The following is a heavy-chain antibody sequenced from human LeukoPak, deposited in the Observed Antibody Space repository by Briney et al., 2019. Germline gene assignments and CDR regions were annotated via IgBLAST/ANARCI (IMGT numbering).Heavy chain of an antibody. Sequence: GGSLRLSCAASGFTFSTYCMHWVRQAPGKGPMWISRICPDGTVTNYADSVKARFIISRDNARNTVYLQMNSLRVEDTAVYYCVRDFRSADYWGQGTLVTVSS. V-gene: IGHV3-74*01. J-gene: IGHJ4*02. CDR3: VRDFRSADY. CDR1: GFTFSTYC. CDR2: ICPDGTVT.